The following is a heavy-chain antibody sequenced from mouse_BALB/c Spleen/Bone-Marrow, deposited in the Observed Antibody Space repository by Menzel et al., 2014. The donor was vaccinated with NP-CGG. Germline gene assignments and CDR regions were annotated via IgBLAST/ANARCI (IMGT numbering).Heavy chain of an antibody. Sequence: EVQGVESGGDLAKPGGSLKLSCAASGFTFSNYGMSWVRQTPDKRLEWVATISSGGSYTYYPDSVKGRFTISRDNAKNTLYLQMSSLKSEDTAMYYCARRDGGPMDYWGQGTSVTVSS. D-gene: IGHD2-3*01. V-gene: IGHV5-6*01. J-gene: IGHJ4*01. CDR3: ARRDGGPMDY. CDR1: GFTFSNYG. CDR2: ISSGGSYT.